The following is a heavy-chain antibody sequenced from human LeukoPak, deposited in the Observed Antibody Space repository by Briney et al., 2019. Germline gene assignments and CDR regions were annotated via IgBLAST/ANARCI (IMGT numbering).Heavy chain of an antibody. CDR2: INSDGSSP. CDR3: ARGGLTFRGVIVY. Sequence: GGSLRLSCAASGFTLSNYWMHWVRHAPGKGLVWVSRINSDGSSPSYADSVKGRFTISRDNAKNTLYLQMNSLRAEDTAVYYCARGGLTFRGVIVYWGQGTLVTVSS. D-gene: IGHD3-16*02. J-gene: IGHJ4*02. CDR1: GFTLSNYW. V-gene: IGHV3-74*01.